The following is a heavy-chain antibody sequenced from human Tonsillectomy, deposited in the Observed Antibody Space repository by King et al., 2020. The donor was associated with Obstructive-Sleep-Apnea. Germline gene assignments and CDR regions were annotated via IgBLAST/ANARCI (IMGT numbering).Heavy chain of an antibody. Sequence: QLQESGPGLVKPSQTLSLTFTVSGGSINSGDYYWTWIRQPPGKGLGWIGVIYHSGSTYFNPSLRSRVTVSIDTSRNQVSLNLNSVTAADTAVYFCARWRGGSGNIDYWGQGILVTVSS. CDR2: IYHSGST. CDR1: GGSINSGDYY. J-gene: IGHJ4*02. CDR3: ARWRGGSGNIDY. D-gene: IGHD3-10*01. V-gene: IGHV4-30-4*08.